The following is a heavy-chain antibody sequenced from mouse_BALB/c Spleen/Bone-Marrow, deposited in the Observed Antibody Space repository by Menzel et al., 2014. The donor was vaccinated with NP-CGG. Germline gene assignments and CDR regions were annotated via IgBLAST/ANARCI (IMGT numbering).Heavy chain of an antibody. Sequence: VQLQESGAELAKPGASVKMSCKASGYTFTSCWMHWVKQRPGQGLEWIGYINPSTGYTEYNQKFKDKATLTADKSSSTAYMQLSSLTSEDSAVYYCARDWYFDVWGAGTTVTVSS. CDR3: ARDWYFDV. CDR2: INPSTGYT. CDR1: GYTFTSCW. V-gene: IGHV1-7*01. J-gene: IGHJ1*01.